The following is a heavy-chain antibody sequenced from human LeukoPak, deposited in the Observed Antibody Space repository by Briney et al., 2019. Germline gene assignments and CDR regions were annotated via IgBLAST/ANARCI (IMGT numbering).Heavy chain of an antibody. J-gene: IGHJ4*02. CDR3: AVGPGGDYPHFDY. Sequence: GESLKISCKGSGYSFTSYWISWVRQMPGKGLEWMGRIDPSDSYTNYSPSFQGHVTISADKSISTAYLQWSSLKASDTAMYYCAVGPGGDYPHFDYWGQGTLVTVSS. V-gene: IGHV5-10-1*01. CDR2: IDPSDSYT. D-gene: IGHD4-17*01. CDR1: GYSFTSYW.